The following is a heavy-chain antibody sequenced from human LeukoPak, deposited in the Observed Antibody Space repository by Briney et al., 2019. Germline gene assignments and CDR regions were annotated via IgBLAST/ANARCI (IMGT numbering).Heavy chain of an antibody. CDR2: IYYSGST. D-gene: IGHD5-12*01. CDR3: ARLFRFPLVATPPHNDAFDI. J-gene: IGHJ3*02. V-gene: IGHV4-59*08. CDR1: GGSISSYY. Sequence: SETLSLTCTVSGGSISSYYWSWIRQPPGKGLEWIGYIYYSGSTNYNPSLKSRVTISVDTSKNQFSLKLSSVTAADTAVYYCARLFRFPLVATPPHNDAFDIWGQGTMVTVSS.